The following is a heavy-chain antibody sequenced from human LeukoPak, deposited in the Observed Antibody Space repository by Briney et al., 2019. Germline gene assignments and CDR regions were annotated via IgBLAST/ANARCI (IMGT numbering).Heavy chain of an antibody. CDR1: GGSFSGYY. Sequence: SETLSLTCAVSGGSFSGYYWSWIRQPPGKGLEWIGEINHSGSTNYNLSLKSRVTISVDTSKNQFSLKLSSVTAADTAVYYCARVHRRSIAAAGTLWFDPWGQGTLVTVSS. V-gene: IGHV4-34*01. J-gene: IGHJ5*02. CDR3: ARVHRRSIAAAGTLWFDP. D-gene: IGHD6-13*01. CDR2: INHSGST.